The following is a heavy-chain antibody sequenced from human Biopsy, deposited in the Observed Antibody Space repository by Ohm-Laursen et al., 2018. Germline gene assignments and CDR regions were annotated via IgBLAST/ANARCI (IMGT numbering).Heavy chain of an antibody. CDR2: IYPGGST. V-gene: IGHV4-4*07. D-gene: IGHD2-2*01. CDR3: ARDKITYCTSTSCDYFGMDV. J-gene: IGHJ6*02. Sequence: TLSLTCNVSGGDINNYYWSWIRQPAGKGLEWIGRIYPGGSTNYNPSLKSRVTMSVDTSKKQLSLRLRSVTAADTAMYYCARDKITYCTSTSCDYFGMDVWGQGTTVTVSS. CDR1: GGDINNYY.